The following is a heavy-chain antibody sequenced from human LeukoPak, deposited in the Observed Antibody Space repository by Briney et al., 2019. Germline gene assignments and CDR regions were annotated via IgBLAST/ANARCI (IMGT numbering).Heavy chain of an antibody. CDR3: ARQVREYCSGGSCYPHDY. CDR1: GGSFSGYY. D-gene: IGHD2-15*01. Sequence: SETLSLTCAVYGGSFSGYYWSWIRQPPGKGLEWIGSIYYSGSTYYYPSLKSRVTISVDTSKNQFSLKLSSVTAADTAVYYCARQVREYCSGGSCYPHDYWGQGTLVTVSS. V-gene: IGHV4-34*01. CDR2: IYYSGST. J-gene: IGHJ4*02.